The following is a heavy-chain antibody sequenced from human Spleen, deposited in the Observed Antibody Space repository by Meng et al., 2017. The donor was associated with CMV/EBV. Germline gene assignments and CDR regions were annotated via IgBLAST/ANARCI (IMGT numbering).Heavy chain of an antibody. V-gene: IGHV1-69*02. J-gene: IGHJ3*01. Sequence: GSIFNTCTLSGGRKTPGRGLGWRGRDSRILGVAVCAQRYQERITIVADKSTSTTYMEMSGLTSEDTAVFYCAATRGAARPEGFDFWGQGTMVTVSS. D-gene: IGHD6-6*01. CDR1: GSIFNTCT. CDR3: AATRGAARPEGFDF. CDR2: DSRILGVA.